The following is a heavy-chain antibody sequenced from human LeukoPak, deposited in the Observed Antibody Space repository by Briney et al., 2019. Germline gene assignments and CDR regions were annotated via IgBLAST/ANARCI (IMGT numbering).Heavy chain of an antibody. J-gene: IGHJ4*02. CDR1: GYTFTSYG. CDR3: ARDVFYVGAAYYDILTGLYYDY. Sequence: ASVKVSCKASGYTFTSYGISWVRQAPGQGLEWMGWISAYNGNTNYAQKLQGRVTMTTDTSTSTAYMELRSLRSDDTAVYYCARDVFYVGAAYYDILTGLYYDYWGQGTLVTVSS. CDR2: ISAYNGNT. D-gene: IGHD3-9*01. V-gene: IGHV1-18*01.